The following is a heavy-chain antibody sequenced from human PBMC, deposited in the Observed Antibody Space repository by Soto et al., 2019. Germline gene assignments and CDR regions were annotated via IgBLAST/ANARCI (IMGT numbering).Heavy chain of an antibody. CDR2: IDPSDSYT. V-gene: IGHV5-10-1*01. D-gene: IGHD2-8*01. CDR3: AREGSVDEDIVLIPPTYYYYYGMDV. CDR1: GYSFTSYW. J-gene: IGHJ6*02. Sequence: PGESLKISCKGSGYSFTSYWISWVRQMPGKGLEWMGRIDPSDSYTNYSPSFQGHVTTSADKSISTAYLQWSSLKASDTAMYYCAREGSVDEDIVLIPPTYYYYYGMDVWGQGTTVTVSS.